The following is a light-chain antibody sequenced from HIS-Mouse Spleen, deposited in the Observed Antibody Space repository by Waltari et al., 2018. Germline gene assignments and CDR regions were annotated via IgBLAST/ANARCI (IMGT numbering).Light chain of an antibody. CDR1: SSDAGRYNL. V-gene: IGLV2-23*01. CDR2: EGS. J-gene: IGLJ3*02. CDR3: CSYAGSSTWV. Sequence: QSALTQPASVSGSPGQSITIPCTGTSSDAGRYNLVSWYQQHPGKAPKLMIYEGSKRPSGVSNRFSGSKSGNTASLTISGLQAEDEADYYCCSYAGSSTWVFGGGTKLTVL.